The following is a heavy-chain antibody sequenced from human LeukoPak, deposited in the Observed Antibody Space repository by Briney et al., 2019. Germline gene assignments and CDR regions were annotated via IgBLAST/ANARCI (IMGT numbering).Heavy chain of an antibody. CDR3: ARDSADHLGYCSSTSCYRDAFDI. Sequence: GASVKVSCKASGYTFTGYYMHWVRQAPGQGLEWMGWISAYNGNTNYAQKLQGRVTMTTDTSTSTAYMELRSLRSDDTAVYYCARDSADHLGYCSSTSCYRDAFDIWGQGTMVTVSS. V-gene: IGHV1-18*04. CDR2: ISAYNGNT. CDR1: GYTFTGYY. J-gene: IGHJ3*02. D-gene: IGHD2-2*02.